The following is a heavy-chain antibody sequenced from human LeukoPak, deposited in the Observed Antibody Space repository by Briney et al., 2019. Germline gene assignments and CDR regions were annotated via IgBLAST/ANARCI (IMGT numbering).Heavy chain of an antibody. V-gene: IGHV4-31*03. CDR1: GGSISSGGYY. D-gene: IGHD3-22*01. J-gene: IGHJ4*02. Sequence: NPSETLSLTCTVSGGSISSGGYYWSWIRQHPGKGLEWIGYIYYSGSTYYNPSLKSRVTISVDTSKDQFSLKLSSVTAADTAVYYCARSGGGITMIVVVPYYFDYWGQGTLVTVSS. CDR3: ARSGGGITMIVVVPYYFDY. CDR2: IYYSGST.